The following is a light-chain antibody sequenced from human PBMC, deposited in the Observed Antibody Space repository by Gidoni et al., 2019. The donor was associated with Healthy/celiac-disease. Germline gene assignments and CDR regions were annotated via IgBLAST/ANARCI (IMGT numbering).Light chain of an antibody. J-gene: IGKJ4*01. CDR1: QDISNY. CDR2: DAS. V-gene: IGKV1-33*01. Sequence: DIQMTQSPSSLSASVGARVTITCQASQDISNYLNWYQQKPGKAPKLLIYDASNLETGVPSRFSGSGSGTDFTFTISSLQPEDIATYYCQQYDNLPPHTFGGXTKVEIK. CDR3: QQYDNLPPHT.